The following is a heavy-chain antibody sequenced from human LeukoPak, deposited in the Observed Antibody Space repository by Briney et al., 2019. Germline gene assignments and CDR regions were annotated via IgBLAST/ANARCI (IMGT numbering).Heavy chain of an antibody. D-gene: IGHD2-15*01. Sequence: GASVKVSCKAYAYTFTGYYVHWVRPAPGQGLEWMGWINPNSGGTNYAQKFQGRVTMTRDTSISTAYMELSRLRSDDTAVYYCARGYCSGGSCYWFDPWGQGTRVTVSS. V-gene: IGHV1-2*02. CDR2: INPNSGGT. CDR3: ARGYCSGGSCYWFDP. J-gene: IGHJ5*02. CDR1: AYTFTGYY.